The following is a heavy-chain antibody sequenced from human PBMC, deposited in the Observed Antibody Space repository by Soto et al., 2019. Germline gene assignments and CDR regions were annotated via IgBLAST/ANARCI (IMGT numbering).Heavy chain of an antibody. D-gene: IGHD6-13*01. CDR1: GVTFSTST. CDR2: IIPILGTA. J-gene: IGHJ6*02. CDR3: ARAGFVSSWNEFSGMDV. V-gene: IGHV1-69*11. Sequence: VQLVQSGAEVRKPGSSVKVSCQVSGVTFSTSTITWVRQAPGQGLEWMGSIIPILGTAKSTQKFQGRVTITADESASVAYMELSSLTSEDTAVYYCARAGFVSSWNEFSGMDVWGQGTTVTFSS.